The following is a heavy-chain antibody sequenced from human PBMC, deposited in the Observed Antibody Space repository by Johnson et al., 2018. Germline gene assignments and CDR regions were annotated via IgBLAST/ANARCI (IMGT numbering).Heavy chain of an antibody. V-gene: IGHV3-21*01. D-gene: IGHD3-22*01. Sequence: VQLVQSGGGLVKPGGSLRLSCAASGFTFSSYSMNWVRQAPGKGLEWVSSISSSSSYIYYADSVKGRFTISRDNAKNSLYLQMNSLGAEDTAVYYWSREGRGSGYYIDAFDIWGQGTMVTVSS. CDR1: GFTFSSYS. J-gene: IGHJ3*02. CDR2: ISSSSSYI. CDR3: SREGRGSGYYIDAFDI.